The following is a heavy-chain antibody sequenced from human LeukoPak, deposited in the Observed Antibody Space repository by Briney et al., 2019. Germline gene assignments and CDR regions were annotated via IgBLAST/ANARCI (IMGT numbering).Heavy chain of an antibody. V-gene: IGHV3-23*01. CDR3: ARDGSGYCSGGSCYSAEYFQH. Sequence: HTGGSLRLSCAASGFTFSSYAMSWVRQSPGKGLEWVSAISGSGDITYYADSVKGRFTVSRDNSKNTLYLQMNSLRAEDTAVYYCARDGSGYCSGGSCYSAEYFQHWGQGTLVTVSS. CDR2: ISGSGDIT. J-gene: IGHJ1*01. CDR1: GFTFSSYA. D-gene: IGHD2-15*01.